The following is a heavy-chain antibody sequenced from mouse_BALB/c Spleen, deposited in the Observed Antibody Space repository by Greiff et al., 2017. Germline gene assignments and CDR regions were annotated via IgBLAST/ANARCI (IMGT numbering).Heavy chain of an antibody. J-gene: IGHJ4*01. CDR3: ARNWGTTVVATRYYAMDY. V-gene: IGHV2-2*02. CDR1: GFSLTSYG. D-gene: IGHD1-1*01. Sequence: VQGVESGPGLVQPSQSLSITCTVSGFSLTSYGVHWVRQSPGKGLEWLGVIWSGGSTDYNAAFISRLSISKDNSKSQVFFKMNSLQANDTAIYYCARNWGTTVVATRYYAMDYWGQGTSVTVSS. CDR2: IWSGGST.